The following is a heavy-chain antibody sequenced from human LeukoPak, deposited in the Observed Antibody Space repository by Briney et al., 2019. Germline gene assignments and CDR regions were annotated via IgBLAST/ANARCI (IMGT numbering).Heavy chain of an antibody. CDR3: ARQASGYIDY. V-gene: IGHV6-1*01. D-gene: IGHD3-22*01. CDR1: GDSVSSNSAA. J-gene: IGHJ4*02. CDR2: TYYRSKWHN. Sequence: SQTLSLTCAISGDSVSSNSAAWIWIRQSPSRGLEWLGRTYYRSKWHNDYAISVKSRITISPDTSKNQFSLQLNSVTPADTAVYYCARQASGYIDYWGQGTLVTVPS.